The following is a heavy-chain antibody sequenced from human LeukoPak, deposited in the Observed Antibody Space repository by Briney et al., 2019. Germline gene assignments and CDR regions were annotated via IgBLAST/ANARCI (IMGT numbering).Heavy chain of an antibody. V-gene: IGHV3-30*02. J-gene: IGHJ3*02. CDR3: ARRDDFDI. CDR1: GFTFSSYG. CDR2: IRYDGSNK. Sequence: GGSLRLSCAASGFTFSSYGMHWVHQAPGKGLEWVAFIRYDGSNKYYADSVKGRFTISRDNSKNTLYLQMNSLRVEDTAMYYCARRDDFDIWGQGTLVTVSS.